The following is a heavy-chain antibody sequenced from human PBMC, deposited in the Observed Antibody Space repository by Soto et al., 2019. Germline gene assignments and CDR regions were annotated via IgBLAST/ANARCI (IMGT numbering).Heavy chain of an antibody. Sequence: EVQLVESGGGLVKPGGSLRLSCAASGFTFSGYSMNWVRKAPGKGLEWVSSISSSSSYIYYADSVKGRFTISRDNAKNSLYLQMNSLRAEDTAVYYCARDQPGYSYGYGLGYWGQGTLVTVSS. V-gene: IGHV3-21*01. D-gene: IGHD5-18*01. J-gene: IGHJ4*02. CDR3: ARDQPGYSYGYGLGY. CDR1: GFTFSGYS. CDR2: ISSSSSYI.